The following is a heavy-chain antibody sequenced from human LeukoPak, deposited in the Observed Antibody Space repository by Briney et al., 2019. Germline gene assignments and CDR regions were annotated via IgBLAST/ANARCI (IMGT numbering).Heavy chain of an antibody. CDR3: AKEQGFIVVVPAAMDY. CDR2: INSDGSSR. CDR1: GFTFSSYW. Sequence: GGSLRLSCAASGFTFSSYWMHWVRQAPGKGLVWVSRINSDGSSRGYADSVKGRFTISRDNAKNTLYLQMNSLRAEDTAVYYCAKEQGFIVVVPAAMDYWGQGTLVTVSS. D-gene: IGHD2-2*01. V-gene: IGHV3-74*01. J-gene: IGHJ4*02.